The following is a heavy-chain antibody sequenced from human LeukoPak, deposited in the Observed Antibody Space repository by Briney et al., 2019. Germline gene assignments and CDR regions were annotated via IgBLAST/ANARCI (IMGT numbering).Heavy chain of an antibody. J-gene: IGHJ6*03. CDR1: GGTFSSYA. CDR3: ERSRRGYSYGLGLYYMDV. CDR2: IIPIFGTA. Sequence: SVKVSCKASGGTFSSYAISWVRHAPGQGLEWMGGIIPIFGTANYAQTFQGRVTITTDESTSTAYMELSSLTSEDTAVYYCERSRRGYSYGLGLYYMDVWGKGTTVTVSS. V-gene: IGHV1-69*05. D-gene: IGHD5-18*01.